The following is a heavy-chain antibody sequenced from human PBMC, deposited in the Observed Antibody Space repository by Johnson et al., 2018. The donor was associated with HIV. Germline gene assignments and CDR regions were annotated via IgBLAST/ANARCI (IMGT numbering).Heavy chain of an antibody. Sequence: VQLVESGGGVVQPGRSLRLSCAASGFTFSSYAMSWVRQAPGKGLEWVSAISGSGGSTYYADSVKGRFTISRDNSKNTMYLQMNSLRAEDTAIYYCARAGGSSLAFDIWGQGTMVTVSS. CDR1: GFTFSSYA. D-gene: IGHD6-6*01. CDR2: ISGSGGST. J-gene: IGHJ3*02. V-gene: IGHV3-23*04. CDR3: ARAGGSSLAFDI.